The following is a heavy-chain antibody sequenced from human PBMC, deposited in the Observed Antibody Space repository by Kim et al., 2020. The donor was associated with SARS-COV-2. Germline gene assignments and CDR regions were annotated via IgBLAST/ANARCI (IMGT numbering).Heavy chain of an antibody. Sequence: GGSLRLSCAASGFTFSNYEINWVRQAPGKGLEWISYISRGAGSVFYADSVRGRFTVSRDNAKNSVYLQMNSLRAEDTAVYYCARDRVSWFGERSDVFDVWGQGTMVSVSS. CDR3: ARDRVSWFGERSDVFDV. CDR2: ISRGAGSV. CDR1: GFTFSNYE. J-gene: IGHJ3*01. D-gene: IGHD3-10*01. V-gene: IGHV3-48*03.